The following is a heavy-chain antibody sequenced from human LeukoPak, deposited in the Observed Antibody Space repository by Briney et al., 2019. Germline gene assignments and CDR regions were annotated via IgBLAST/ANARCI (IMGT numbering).Heavy chain of an antibody. J-gene: IGHJ3*02. D-gene: IGHD4-17*01. Sequence: SETLSLTCAVSGDSFSSHFWTWIRQPPGRGLEWIGYISYIGTTNYNPSLKSRVTISIDTSKNQFSLKLSSVTTADTAVYYCARDLVTVTKGFDIWGLGTMVSVSS. V-gene: IGHV4-59*11. CDR3: ARDLVTVTKGFDI. CDR2: ISYIGTT. CDR1: GDSFSSHF.